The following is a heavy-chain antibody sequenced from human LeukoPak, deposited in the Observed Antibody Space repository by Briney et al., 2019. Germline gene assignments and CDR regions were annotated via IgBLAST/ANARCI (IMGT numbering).Heavy chain of an antibody. CDR3: ARRHHFGFLDS. Sequence: GGSLRLSCAASGVMFPSYWMTWVRQAPGKGLEWVANIKQDGSEKYYVDSVKGRFTISRDNTKNSVYLQMNSLRAEDTAVYYCARRHHFGFLDSWGQGTLVTVSS. J-gene: IGHJ4*02. V-gene: IGHV3-7*04. CDR1: GVMFPSYW. D-gene: IGHD3-10*01. CDR2: IKQDGSEK.